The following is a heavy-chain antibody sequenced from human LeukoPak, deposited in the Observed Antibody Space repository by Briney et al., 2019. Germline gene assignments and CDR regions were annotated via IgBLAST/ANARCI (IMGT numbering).Heavy chain of an antibody. D-gene: IGHD6-19*01. CDR2: IYYSGST. CDR3: ARVNNWAVAGPLWWFDP. CDR1: AGSISSYY. J-gene: IGHJ5*02. V-gene: IGHV4-59*01. Sequence: PSETLSLTCTVSAGSISSYYWSWIRQPPGKGLEWIGYIYYSGSTNYNPSLKSRVTISLDTSKNQLSLRLSSVTVADTAVYYCARVNNWAVAGPLWWFDPWGQGTLVTVSS.